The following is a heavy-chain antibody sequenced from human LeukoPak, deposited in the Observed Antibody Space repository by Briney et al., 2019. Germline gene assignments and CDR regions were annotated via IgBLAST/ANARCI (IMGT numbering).Heavy chain of an antibody. CDR3: ARVMGIPIAAAGTGVFDY. D-gene: IGHD6-13*01. V-gene: IGHV1-69*13. CDR2: IIPIFGTA. Sequence: VASVKVSCKASGGTFSSYAISWVRQVPGQGLEWMGGIIPIFGTANYAQKFQGRVTITADESTSTAYMELSSLRSEDTAVYYCARVMGIPIAAAGTGVFDYWGQGTLVTVSS. J-gene: IGHJ4*02. CDR1: GGTFSSYA.